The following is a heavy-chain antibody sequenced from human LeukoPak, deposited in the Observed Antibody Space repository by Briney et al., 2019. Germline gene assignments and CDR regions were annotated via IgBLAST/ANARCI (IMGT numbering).Heavy chain of an antibody. CDR1: GFTFSSYW. CDR2: IDSDGSST. V-gene: IGHV3-74*01. CDR3: ARGYVGIDY. D-gene: IGHD5-12*01. J-gene: IGHJ4*02. Sequence: GGSLRLSCAAPGFTFSSYWMHWVRQAPGKGLVWVSRIDSDGSSTTYADSVKGRFTISRDNAKNTLYLQMNSLRAEDTAVYYCARGYVGIDYWGQGTLVTVSS.